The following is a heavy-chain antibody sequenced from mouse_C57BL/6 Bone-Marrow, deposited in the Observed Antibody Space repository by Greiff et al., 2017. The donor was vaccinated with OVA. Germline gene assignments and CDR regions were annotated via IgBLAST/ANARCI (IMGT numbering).Heavy chain of an antibody. CDR1: GFSLTSYA. CDR2: IWTGGGT. V-gene: IGHV2-9-1*01. J-gene: IGHJ3*01. CDR3: ALPPPMATVVAPCAY. Sequence: QVQLQQSGPGLVAPSQSLSITCTVSGFSLTSYAISWVRQPPGKGLEWLGVIWTGGGTNYNSALKSRLSISKDNSKSQVFLKMNSLQTDDTARYYCALPPPMATVVAPCAYWGQGTLVTVSA. D-gene: IGHD1-1*01.